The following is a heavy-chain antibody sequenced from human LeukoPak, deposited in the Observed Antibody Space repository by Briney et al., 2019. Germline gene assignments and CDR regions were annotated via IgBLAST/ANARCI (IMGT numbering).Heavy chain of an antibody. Sequence: TLSLTCAVYGGSFSGYYWSWIRQPPGKGLEWIGEINHSGSTNYNPPLKSRVTISVDTSKNQFSLKLSSVTAADTAVYYCARERGVATRHRAFDYWGQGTLVTVSS. CDR3: ARERGVATRHRAFDY. CDR2: INHSGST. CDR1: GGSFSGYY. D-gene: IGHD4-23*01. V-gene: IGHV4-34*01. J-gene: IGHJ4*02.